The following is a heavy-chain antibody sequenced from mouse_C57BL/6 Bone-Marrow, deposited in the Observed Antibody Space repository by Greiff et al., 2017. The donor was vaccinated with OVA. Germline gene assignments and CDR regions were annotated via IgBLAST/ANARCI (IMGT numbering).Heavy chain of an antibody. D-gene: IGHD3-1*01. CDR2: ISSGGSYT. Sequence: EVKLVESGGDLVKPGGSLKLSCAASGFTFSSYGMSWVRQTPDKRLEWVATISSGGSYTYYPDSVKGRFTISRDNAKNTLYLQMSSLKSEDTAMYYCASDEGLGVMDYWGQGTSVTVSS. CDR1: GFTFSSYG. CDR3: ASDEGLGVMDY. V-gene: IGHV5-6*01. J-gene: IGHJ4*01.